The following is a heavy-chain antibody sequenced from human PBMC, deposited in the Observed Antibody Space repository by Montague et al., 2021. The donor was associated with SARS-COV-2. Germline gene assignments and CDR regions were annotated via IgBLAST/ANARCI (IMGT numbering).Heavy chain of an antibody. Sequence: SLRLSCAASGFTFSDSYMSWVRQAPGRGLEWIAYMSSSGHFASYADSVEGRFTIYRDNAKNSLYLQMNSLRAEDTAMYYCARDLWGAQSGMDVWGQGTTVTVSS. CDR1: GFTFSDSY. CDR3: ARDLWGAQSGMDV. V-gene: IGHV3-11*06. D-gene: IGHD1-26*01. CDR2: MSSSGHFA. J-gene: IGHJ6*02.